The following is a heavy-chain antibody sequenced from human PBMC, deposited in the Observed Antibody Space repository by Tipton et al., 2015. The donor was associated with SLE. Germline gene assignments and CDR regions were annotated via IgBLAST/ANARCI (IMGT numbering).Heavy chain of an antibody. CDR3: AREGDSSGHREFDY. CDR2: IYYSGST. CDR1: GGSISSSSYY. V-gene: IGHV4-61*01. Sequence: GLVKPSETLSLTCTVSGGSISSSSYYWSWIRQPPGKGLEWIGYIYYSGSTNYNPSLKSRVTISVDTSKNQFSLKLSSVTAADTAVYYCAREGDSSGHREFDYWGQGTLVTVSS. D-gene: IGHD6-19*01. J-gene: IGHJ4*02.